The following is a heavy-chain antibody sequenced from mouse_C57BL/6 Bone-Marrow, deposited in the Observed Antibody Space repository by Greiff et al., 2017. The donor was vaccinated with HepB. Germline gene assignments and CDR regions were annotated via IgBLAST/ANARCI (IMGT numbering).Heavy chain of an antibody. Sequence: LQESGPELARPWASVKISCQAFYTFSRRVHFAIRDNNYWMQWVKQRPGQGLEWSGAIYPGNGDTSTNQKFKGKATLTADKSSSTAYMQLSSLTSEDSAVYYCVLVIYYGNITGTYYFDYWGQGTTLTVSS. D-gene: IGHD2-1*01. V-gene: IGHV1-87*01. CDR3: SEDSAVYYCVLVIYYGNITGTYYFDY. CDR2: GQGLEWSG. J-gene: IGHJ2*01. CDR1: YTFS.